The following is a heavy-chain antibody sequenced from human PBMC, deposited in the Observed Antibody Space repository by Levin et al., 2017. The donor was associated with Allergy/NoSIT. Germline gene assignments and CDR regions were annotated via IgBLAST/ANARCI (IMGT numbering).Heavy chain of an antibody. CDR3: ARSGFSGIADP. V-gene: IGHV4-34*01. Sequence: RASETLSLTCAVYGGSFSGYYWSWIRQPPGKGLEWIGEINHSGSTNYNPSLKSRVTISVDTSKNQFSLKLSSVTAADTAVYYCARSGFSGIADPWGQGTLVTVSS. D-gene: IGHD6-13*01. CDR1: GGSFSGYY. CDR2: INHSGST. J-gene: IGHJ5*02.